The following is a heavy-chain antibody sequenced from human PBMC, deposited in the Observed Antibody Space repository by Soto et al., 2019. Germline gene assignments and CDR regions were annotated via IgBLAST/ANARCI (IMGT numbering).Heavy chain of an antibody. Sequence: GGSPRLSCAASGFTFSSYGMHWVRQAPGKGLEWVAVIWYDGSNKYYADSVKGRFTISRDNSKNTLYLQMNSLRAEDTAVYYCARDVSEGSGSYYDYWGQGTLVTVSS. CDR1: GFTFSSYG. V-gene: IGHV3-33*01. J-gene: IGHJ4*02. CDR2: IWYDGSNK. CDR3: ARDVSEGSGSYYDY. D-gene: IGHD1-26*01.